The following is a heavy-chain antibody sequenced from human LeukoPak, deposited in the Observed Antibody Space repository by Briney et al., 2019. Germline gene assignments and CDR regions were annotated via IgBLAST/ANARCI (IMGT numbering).Heavy chain of an antibody. D-gene: IGHD4-23*01. V-gene: IGHV7-4-1*02. Sequence: ASVKVSCKASGYTFTSYAMNWVRQAPGQGLEWMGWINTNTGNPTYAQGFTGRFVFSLDTSVSTAYLQISSLKAEDTAVYYCARGFTTVVSPNFDYWGQGTLVTVSS. CDR3: ARGFTTVVSPNFDY. CDR1: GYTFTSYA. CDR2: INTNTGNP. J-gene: IGHJ4*02.